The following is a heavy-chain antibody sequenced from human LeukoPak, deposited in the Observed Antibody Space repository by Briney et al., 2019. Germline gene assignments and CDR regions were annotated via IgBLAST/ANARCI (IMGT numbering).Heavy chain of an antibody. Sequence: PSETLSLTCTVPGGSISSYYWSWIRQPPGKGLEWIGYIYYSGSTNYNPSLKSRVTISVDTSKNQFSLKLSSVTAADTAVYYCARRANSSSWYLGSYYYYYGMDVWGQGTTVTVSS. J-gene: IGHJ6*02. CDR3: ARRANSSSWYLGSYYYYYGMDV. CDR1: GGSISSYY. V-gene: IGHV4-59*01. CDR2: IYYSGST. D-gene: IGHD6-13*01.